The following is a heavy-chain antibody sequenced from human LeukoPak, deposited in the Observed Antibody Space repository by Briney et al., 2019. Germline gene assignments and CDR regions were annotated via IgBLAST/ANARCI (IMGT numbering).Heavy chain of an antibody. J-gene: IGHJ3*02. V-gene: IGHV1-46*01. D-gene: IGHD1-26*01. CDR2: INPSGGST. CDR3: ARGLIVGATILVTGNDAFDI. CDR1: GYTFTSYY. Sequence: ASVKVSCKASGYTFTSYYMHWVRQAPGQGLEWMGIINPSGGSTSYAQKFQGRVTMTRDTSTSTVYMELSSLRSEDTAVYYCARGLIVGATILVTGNDAFDIWGQGTMVTVSS.